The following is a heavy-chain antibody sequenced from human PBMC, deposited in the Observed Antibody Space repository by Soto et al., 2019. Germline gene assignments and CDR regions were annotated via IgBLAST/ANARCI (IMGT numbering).Heavy chain of an antibody. D-gene: IGHD6-19*01. CDR3: VKGVGVAVSGRWDY. J-gene: IGHJ4*02. CDR2: ISWNSADI. V-gene: IGHV3-9*01. CDR1: GFTFDDYA. Sequence: EVHLVESGGGLFQPGRSLRLSCTASGFTFDDYAMNWVRQAPGKGPEWVSGISWNSADIAYGDSVKGRFTISRDNAKNSLHLQINSLRVEDTALYYCVKGVGVAVSGRWDYWGQGALVAVSS.